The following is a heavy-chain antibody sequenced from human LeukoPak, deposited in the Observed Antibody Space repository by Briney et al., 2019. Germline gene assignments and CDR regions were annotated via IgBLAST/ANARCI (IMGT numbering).Heavy chain of an antibody. V-gene: IGHV3-7*01. CDR3: ARVEWELRVDYYYYMDV. J-gene: IGHJ6*03. CDR1: GFTFSSYW. Sequence: PGGSLRLSCAASGFTFSSYWMSWVRQAPGKGLEWVANIKQDGSEKYYVDSVKGRFTISRDNAKNSLYLQMNSLRAEDTAVYYCARVEWELRVDYYYYMDVWGKGTTVTVSS. CDR2: IKQDGSEK. D-gene: IGHD1-26*01.